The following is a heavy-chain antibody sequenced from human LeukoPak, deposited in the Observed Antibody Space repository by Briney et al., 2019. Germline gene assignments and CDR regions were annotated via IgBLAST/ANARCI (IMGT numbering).Heavy chain of an antibody. D-gene: IGHD1-26*01. CDR1: GYTFTSYA. Sequence: ASVKVSCKASGYTFTSYAMNWVRQAPGQGLEWMGWINTNTGNPTYAQGFTGRFVFSLDTSVSTAYLQISSLKAEDTAVYYCARDLDSGSYGDYNWFDPWGQGTLVTVSS. CDR3: ARDLDSGSYGDYNWFDP. J-gene: IGHJ5*02. V-gene: IGHV7-4-1*02. CDR2: INTNTGNP.